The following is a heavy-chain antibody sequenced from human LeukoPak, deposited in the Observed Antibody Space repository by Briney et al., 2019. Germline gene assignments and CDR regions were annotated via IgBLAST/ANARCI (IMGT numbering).Heavy chain of an antibody. V-gene: IGHV3-23*01. Sequence: GGSLRLSCAASGFTFSSYAMSWVRQAPGKGLEWVSSISAGGGSTYYADSVKGRFTISRDNSKNTLYLQMNSLRAEDRAVYYCAKRSVAGTYYFDDWGQGTLVTVSS. CDR3: AKRSVAGTYYFDD. J-gene: IGHJ4*02. CDR2: ISAGGGST. D-gene: IGHD6-19*01. CDR1: GFTFSSYA.